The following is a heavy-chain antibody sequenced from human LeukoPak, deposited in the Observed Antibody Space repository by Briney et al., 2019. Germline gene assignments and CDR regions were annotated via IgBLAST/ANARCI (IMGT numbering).Heavy chain of an antibody. CDR3: ARDLSYSYGKDV. J-gene: IGHJ6*04. CDR2: INPNSGGT. Sequence: ASVKVSCKASGYTFTGYYMHWVRQAPGQGLEGMGWINPNSGGTNYAQKFQGRVTMTRDTSISTAYMELSRLRSDDTAVYYCARDLSYSYGKDVWGKGTTVTVSS. D-gene: IGHD5-18*01. V-gene: IGHV1-2*02. CDR1: GYTFTGYY.